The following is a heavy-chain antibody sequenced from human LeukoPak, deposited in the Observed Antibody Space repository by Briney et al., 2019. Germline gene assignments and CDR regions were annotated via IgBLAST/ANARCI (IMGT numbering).Heavy chain of an antibody. Sequence: SVKVSCKASGGTFSSYAISWVRQAPGQGLEWMGGITPIFGTANYAQKFQGRVTITADESTSTAYMELSSLRSEDTAVYYCGVGDGYNPVFVYWGQGTLVTVSS. V-gene: IGHV1-69*13. CDR1: GGTFSSYA. J-gene: IGHJ4*02. CDR3: GVGDGYNPVFVY. CDR2: ITPIFGTA. D-gene: IGHD5-24*01.